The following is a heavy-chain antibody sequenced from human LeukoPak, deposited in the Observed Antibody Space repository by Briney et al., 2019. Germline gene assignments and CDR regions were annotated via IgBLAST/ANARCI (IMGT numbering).Heavy chain of an antibody. CDR1: GGSISSYY. CDR2: IYYSGST. CDR3: ARVYYYDSSGNFDP. J-gene: IGHJ5*02. D-gene: IGHD3-22*01. V-gene: IGHV4-59*01. Sequence: PSETLSLTCTVSGGSISSYYWSCIRQPPGKGLEWIGYIYYSGSTNYNPSLKSRVTISVDTSKNQFSLKLSSVTAADTAVYYCARVYYYDSSGNFDPWGQGTLVTVSS.